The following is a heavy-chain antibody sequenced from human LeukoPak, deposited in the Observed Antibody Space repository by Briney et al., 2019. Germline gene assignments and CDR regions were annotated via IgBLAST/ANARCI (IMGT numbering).Heavy chain of an antibody. D-gene: IGHD3-16*01. V-gene: IGHV3-21*01. J-gene: IGHJ4*02. CDR2: ISSSSRYI. Sequence: GGSLRLSCAASGFTFSSYSMSWVRQAPGKGLEWVSSISSSSRYIYYADSVKGRFTISRDNAKNSLYLQMNSLRAEDTAVYYCARDATHLCWGQGTLVTVSS. CDR3: ARDATHLC. CDR1: GFTFSSYS.